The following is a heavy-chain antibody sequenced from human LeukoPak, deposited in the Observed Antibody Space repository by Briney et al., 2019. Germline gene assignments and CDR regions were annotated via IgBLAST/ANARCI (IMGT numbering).Heavy chain of an antibody. J-gene: IGHJ6*03. Sequence: PSETLSLTCTVSGGSISSYYWSWIRQPPGKGLEWIGYIYYSGSTNYNPSLKSRVTISVDTSKNQFSLKLSSLTAADTAVYYCARRVGRWFGERAYYYNYMDVWGKGTTVTISS. D-gene: IGHD3-10*01. CDR2: IYYSGST. CDR1: GGSISSYY. V-gene: IGHV4-59*08. CDR3: ARRVGRWFGERAYYYNYMDV.